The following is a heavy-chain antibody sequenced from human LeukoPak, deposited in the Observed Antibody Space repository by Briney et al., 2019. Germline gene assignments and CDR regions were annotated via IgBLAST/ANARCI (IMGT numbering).Heavy chain of an antibody. Sequence: GGSLRLSCTASGFTFRNYWMHWVRQAPGKGLEWVSYISSSSSTIYYGDSVKGRFTISRDNAKNSLYLQMNSLRDEDTAVYYCARDRGYYGSWGQGTLVTVSS. CDR1: GFTFRNYW. V-gene: IGHV3-48*02. CDR2: ISSSSSTI. J-gene: IGHJ5*02. D-gene: IGHD3-10*01. CDR3: ARDRGYYGS.